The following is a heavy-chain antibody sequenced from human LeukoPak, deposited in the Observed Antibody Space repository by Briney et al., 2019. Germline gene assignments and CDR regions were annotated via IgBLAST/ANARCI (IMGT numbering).Heavy chain of an antibody. Sequence: SETLSLTCTVSGGSIISSSYYWGWIRQPPGKGLEWIGSIYYSGSTYYNPPLKSRVTISVDTSKNQFSLKLSSVTAADTAVYYCARVNYYYYMDVWGKGTTVTVSS. CDR2: IYYSGST. CDR3: ARVNYYYYMDV. CDR1: GGSIISSSYY. V-gene: IGHV4-39*07. J-gene: IGHJ6*03.